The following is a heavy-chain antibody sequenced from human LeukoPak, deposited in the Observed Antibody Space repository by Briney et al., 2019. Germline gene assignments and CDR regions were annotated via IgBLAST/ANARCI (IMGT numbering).Heavy chain of an antibody. J-gene: IGHJ5*01. CDR1: GNSFINYW. CDR2: IYPGDSDT. V-gene: IGHV5-51*01. D-gene: IGHD1-26*01. CDR3: ARQIGSGGYARFDS. Sequence: GESLKISCKGSGNSFINYWIGWVRQMPGKGLEWMGIIYPGDSDTRYSPSFQGRVTISADKSISTAYSQWSSLKASDTAMYYCARQIGSGGYARFDSWGQGTLVTVSS.